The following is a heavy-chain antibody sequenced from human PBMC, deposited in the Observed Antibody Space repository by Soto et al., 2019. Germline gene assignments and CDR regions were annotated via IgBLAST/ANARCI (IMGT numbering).Heavy chain of an antibody. CDR3: AGDRGSSGWYNDY. D-gene: IGHD6-19*01. Sequence: SVKVSCKASGGTFSSYAISWVRQAPGQGLEWMGGIIPIFGTANYAQKFQGRVTITADESTSTAYMELSSLRSEDTAVYYCAGDRGSSGWYNDYWGKGTLVTVPS. V-gene: IGHV1-69*13. CDR2: IIPIFGTA. CDR1: GGTFSSYA. J-gene: IGHJ4*02.